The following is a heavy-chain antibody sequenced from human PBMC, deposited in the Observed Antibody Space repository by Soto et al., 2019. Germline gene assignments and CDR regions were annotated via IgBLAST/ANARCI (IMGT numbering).Heavy chain of an antibody. CDR2: ISAYDGGT. V-gene: IGHV1-18*01. J-gene: IGHJ4*02. Sequence: GASVKGSCKASGYTINAYGISWVRKDPGQGLEWMGWISAYDGGTKYAQNLQDRVTMTTDASTNTAHMELRSLRSDDTALYFCARIGGYQLLADFDYWGQGTPVTVSS. D-gene: IGHD3-10*01. CDR1: GYTINAYG. CDR3: ARIGGYQLLADFDY.